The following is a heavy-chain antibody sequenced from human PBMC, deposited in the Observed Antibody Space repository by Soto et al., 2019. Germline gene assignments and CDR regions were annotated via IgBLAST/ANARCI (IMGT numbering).Heavy chain of an antibody. CDR2: TYYRSKWHN. J-gene: IGHJ2*01. CDR3: ARDGSGYQWYFDV. CDR1: GDSVSSASAT. Sequence: QVQLQQSGPGLVKPSQTLSLICAISGDSVSSASATWSWIRQSPSGRLEWLGRTYYRSKWHNDYAVSVKSRIAIIPYTSKNQLSLQLSSVTLEDTAVYFCARDGSGYQWYFDVWGRGSLVTVSS. D-gene: IGHD5-12*01. V-gene: IGHV6-1*01.